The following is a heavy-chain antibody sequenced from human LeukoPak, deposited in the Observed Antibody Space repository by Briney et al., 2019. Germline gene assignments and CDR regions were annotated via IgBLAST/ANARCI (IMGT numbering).Heavy chain of an antibody. CDR3: ARDHEQPYYYFDY. CDR1: GFTFSSYW. D-gene: IGHD6-13*01. V-gene: IGHV3-7*01. J-gene: IGHJ4*02. Sequence: GGSLRLSCAASGFTFSSYWVTWVRQAPGKGLEWVANIKPDGSAKYYVESVEGRFTISRDNAKNSLSLQMNSLRAEDTAVYYCARDHEQPYYYFDYWGQGTLVTVSS. CDR2: IKPDGSAK.